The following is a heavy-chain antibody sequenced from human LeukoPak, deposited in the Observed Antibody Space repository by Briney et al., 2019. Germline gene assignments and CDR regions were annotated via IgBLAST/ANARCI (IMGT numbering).Heavy chain of an antibody. CDR1: GFTFSSYG. V-gene: IGHV3-30*02. D-gene: IGHD6-13*01. Sequence: PGGSLRLSCAASGFTFSSYGMHWVRQAPGKGLEWVAFIRYDGSNKYYADSVKGRFTISRDNAKNSLYLQMNSLRAEDTAVYYCARDPAVEYSSSWWELENAFDIWGQGTMVTVSS. CDR3: ARDPAVEYSSSWWELENAFDI. J-gene: IGHJ3*02. CDR2: IRYDGSNK.